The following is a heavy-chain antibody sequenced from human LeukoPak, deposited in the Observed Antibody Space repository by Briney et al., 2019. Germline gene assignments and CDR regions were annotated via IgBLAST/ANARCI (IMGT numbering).Heavy chain of an antibody. V-gene: IGHV3-23*01. Sequence: GGSLRLSCAASGFTFSTYAMSWVRQAPGKGLEWVSAISGSGSSTYYADSVMRRFTISRDNSKNTLYLQMNSLRADDTAVYYCAKSGLGDDYGWGSYPRGDYFDYWGQGTLVTVSS. CDR3: AKSGLGDDYGWGSYPRGDYFDY. CDR2: ISGSGSST. D-gene: IGHD3-16*02. CDR1: GFTFSTYA. J-gene: IGHJ4*02.